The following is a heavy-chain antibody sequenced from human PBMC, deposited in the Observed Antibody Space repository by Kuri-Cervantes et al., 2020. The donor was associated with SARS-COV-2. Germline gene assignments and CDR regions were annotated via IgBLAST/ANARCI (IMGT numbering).Heavy chain of an antibody. CDR1: GFTVSSNY. J-gene: IGHJ6*03. D-gene: IGHD2-2*01. CDR3: AKRARVVPAAAVYYYYMDV. V-gene: IGHV3-66*02. Sequence: ETLSLTCAASGFTVSSNYMSWVRQAPGKGLEWVSVIYSCGSTYYADSVKGRFTISRDNSKNTLYLQMNSLRAEDTAVYYCAKRARVVPAAAVYYYYMDVWGKGTTVTVSS. CDR2: IYSCGST.